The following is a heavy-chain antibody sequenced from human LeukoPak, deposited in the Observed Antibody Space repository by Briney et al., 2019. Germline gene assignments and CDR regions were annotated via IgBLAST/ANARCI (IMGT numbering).Heavy chain of an antibody. CDR1: GYSFTSYW. CDR3: AGRSSSDLGPYGMDV. V-gene: IGHV5-51*01. J-gene: IGHJ6*02. D-gene: IGHD2-15*01. CDR2: LYPRDPDT. Sequence: GESLKISCKCSGYSFTSYWLAWVRQMPGKRLEWMGLLYPRDPDTRYNPSFQGQVTISADKSISTAYLQWSSLKASDTAMYYCAGRSSSDLGPYGMDVWGQGTTVTVS.